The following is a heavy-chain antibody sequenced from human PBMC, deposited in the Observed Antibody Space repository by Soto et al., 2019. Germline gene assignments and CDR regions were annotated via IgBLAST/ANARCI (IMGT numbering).Heavy chain of an antibody. V-gene: IGHV3-21*01. Sequence: GSLRLSCAASGFTFSSYSMNWVRQAPGKGLEWVSSISSSSSYIYYADSVKGRFTISRDNAKNSLYLQMNSLRAEDTAVYYCARGRVYYYDSSGYYSSGYFDYWGQGTLVTVSS. CDR1: GFTFSSYS. D-gene: IGHD3-22*01. CDR3: ARGRVYYYDSSGYYSSGYFDY. J-gene: IGHJ4*02. CDR2: ISSSSSYI.